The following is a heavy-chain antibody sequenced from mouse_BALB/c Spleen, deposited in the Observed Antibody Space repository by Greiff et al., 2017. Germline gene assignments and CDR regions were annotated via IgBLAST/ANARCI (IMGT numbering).Heavy chain of an antibody. CDR3: ARDNGYDPFDY. Sequence: VQLQQSGGGLVQPGGSLRLSCATSGFTFTDYYMSWVRQPPGKALEWLGFIRNKANGYTTEYSASVKGRFTISRDNSQSILYLQMNTLRAEDSATYYCARDNGYDPFDYWGQGTTLTVSS. J-gene: IGHJ2*01. CDR1: GFTFTDYY. CDR2: IRNKANGYTT. D-gene: IGHD2-14*01. V-gene: IGHV7-3*02.